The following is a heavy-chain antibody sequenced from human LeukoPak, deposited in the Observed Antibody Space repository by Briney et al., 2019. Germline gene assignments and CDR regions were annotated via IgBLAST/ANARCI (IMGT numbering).Heavy chain of an antibody. CDR3: ASGYYYDSSGYPSPFDY. CDR2: IYYSGST. V-gene: IGHV4-31*03. CDR1: GGSISSGGYY. D-gene: IGHD3-22*01. J-gene: IGHJ4*02. Sequence: KPSETLSLTCTVSGGSISSGGYYWSWIRQHPGKGLEWIGYIYYSGSTYYNPSLKSRVTISVDTSKNQFSLKLSSVTAADTAVYYCASGYYYDSSGYPSPFDYWGQGTLVTVSS.